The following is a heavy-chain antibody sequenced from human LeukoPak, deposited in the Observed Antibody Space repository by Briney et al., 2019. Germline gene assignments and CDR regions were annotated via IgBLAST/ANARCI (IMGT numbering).Heavy chain of an antibody. CDR2: ISNDGSSK. V-gene: IGHV3-30*01. J-gene: IGHJ4*02. Sequence: GGSLRLSCAASGFTFSTSAMHGVLQAPGKGLEWVAVISNDGSSKYYADSVKGRFTISRDDSKNTLYLQMNSLRAEDTAVYYCASDLSAGFWGQGTLVAVSS. CDR1: GFTFSTSA. CDR3: ASDLSAGF.